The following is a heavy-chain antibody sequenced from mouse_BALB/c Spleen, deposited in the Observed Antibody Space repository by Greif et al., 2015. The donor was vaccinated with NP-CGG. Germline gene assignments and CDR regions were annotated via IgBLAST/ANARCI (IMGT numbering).Heavy chain of an antibody. CDR2: IDPENGDT. CDR3: NEGITTSFAY. D-gene: IGHD2-4*01. Sequence: EVKLMESGAELVRSGASVKLSCTASGFNIKDYYMHWVKQRPEQGLEWIGWIDPENGDTEYAPKFQGKATMTADTSSNTAYLQLSSLTSEDTAVYYCNEGITTSFAYWGQGTLVTVSA. V-gene: IGHV14-4*02. CDR1: GFNIKDYY. J-gene: IGHJ3*01.